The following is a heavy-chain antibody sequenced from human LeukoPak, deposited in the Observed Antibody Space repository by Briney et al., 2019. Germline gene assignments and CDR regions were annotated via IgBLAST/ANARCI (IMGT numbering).Heavy chain of an antibody. V-gene: IGHV1-2*02. CDR2: INPNSGGT. D-gene: IGHD5-12*01. CDR1: GYTFTGYY. J-gene: IGHJ4*02. Sequence: ASVKVSCKASGYTFTGYYMHWVRQAPGQGLEWMGWINPNSGGTNYAQKFQGRVTMTRDTSISTAYMELSRLRSDDTAVYYCARVGYSGYDFQKFDYWGQGTLVTVSS. CDR3: ARVGYSGYDFQKFDY.